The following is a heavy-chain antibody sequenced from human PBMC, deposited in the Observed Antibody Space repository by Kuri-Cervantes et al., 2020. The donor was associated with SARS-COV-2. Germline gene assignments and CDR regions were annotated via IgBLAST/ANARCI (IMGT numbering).Heavy chain of an antibody. CDR3: AIPIRIAAAGMWFDP. V-gene: IGHV4-59*04. CDR2: IYYSGST. D-gene: IGHD6-13*01. J-gene: IGHJ5*02. CDR1: GGSISSYY. Sequence: ESLKISCTVSGGSISSYYWSWIRQPPGKGLEWIGYIYYSGSTYYNPSLKSRVTISVDTSKNQFSLKLSSVTAADTAVYYCAIPIRIAAAGMWFDPWGQGTLVTVSS.